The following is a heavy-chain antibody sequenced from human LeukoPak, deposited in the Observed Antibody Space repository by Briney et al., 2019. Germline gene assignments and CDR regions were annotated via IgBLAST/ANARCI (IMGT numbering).Heavy chain of an antibody. D-gene: IGHD4-17*01. Sequence: GGSLRLSCAASGFTFSSHWMSWVSQAPGDGMEWVANIKQDGSEKYYVDSVKGRFTISRDNAKNSLYLQMNSLRAEDTAVYYCARADYGDPDGFDPWGQGTLVTVSS. CDR2: IKQDGSEK. V-gene: IGHV3-7*01. CDR1: GFTFSSHW. J-gene: IGHJ5*02. CDR3: ARADYGDPDGFDP.